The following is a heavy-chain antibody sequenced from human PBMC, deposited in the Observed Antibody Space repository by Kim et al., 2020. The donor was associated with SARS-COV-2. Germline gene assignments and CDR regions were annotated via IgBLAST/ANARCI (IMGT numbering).Heavy chain of an antibody. V-gene: IGHV3-49*03. CDR3: TSGPFYYDSAAYYHDY. CDR2: IRSNGYGETT. J-gene: IGHJ4*02. D-gene: IGHD3-22*01. Sequence: GGSLRLSCTTSGLNFGDYAMSWFRQAPGKGLEWVAVIRSNGYGETTAYAATVKGTFTISRDDSKRIAYLQMNGLKTEDTAVYYCTSGPFYYDSAAYYHDYWGQGTLVTVSS. CDR1: GLNFGDYA.